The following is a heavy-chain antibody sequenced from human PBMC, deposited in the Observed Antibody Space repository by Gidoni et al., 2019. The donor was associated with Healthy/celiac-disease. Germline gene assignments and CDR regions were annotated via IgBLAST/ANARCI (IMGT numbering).Heavy chain of an antibody. CDR3: AKATFGSWVTSYYYYYGMDV. V-gene: IGHV3-30*18. CDR1: GFTFSSYG. Sequence: QVQLVESGGGVVQPGRSLRLSCAASGFTFSSYGMPWVRQAPGKGLEWVAVISYDGSNKYYADSVKGRFTISRDNSKNTLYLQMNSLRAEDTAVYYCAKATFGSWVTSYYYYYGMDVWGQGTTVTVSS. D-gene: IGHD6-13*01. CDR2: ISYDGSNK. J-gene: IGHJ6*02.